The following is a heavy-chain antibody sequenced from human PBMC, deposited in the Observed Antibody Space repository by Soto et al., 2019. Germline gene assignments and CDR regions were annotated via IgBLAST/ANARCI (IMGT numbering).Heavy chain of an antibody. V-gene: IGHV5-51*01. CDR3: ARHYGTELGTIRGYFDS. CDR2: IYPADSDA. CDR1: GYSFTSYW. D-gene: IGHD3-22*01. Sequence: PGESLKISCKGSGYSFTSYWIGWVRQMPGKGLEWMGIIYPADSDARYSPSFQGQVTISADKSINTAYLQWGSLKASDTATYFCARHYGTELGTIRGYFDSWGQGTRVTVSS. J-gene: IGHJ4*02.